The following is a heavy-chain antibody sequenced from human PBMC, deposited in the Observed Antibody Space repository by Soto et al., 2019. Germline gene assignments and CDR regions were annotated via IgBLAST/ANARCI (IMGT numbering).Heavy chain of an antibody. D-gene: IGHD3-9*01. CDR1: GHIFSNYW. CDR3: ARGYFDSGHGYDL. J-gene: IGHJ5*02. Sequence: VEAEKLSCKGPGHIFSNYWIGWVRQTPGKGLEWMGIIFFRDSETKFSPSFQGQVTISVDKSLNTVYLQWSTLKASDSGVYYCARGYFDSGHGYDLWGQGTQVTVS. V-gene: IGHV5-51*01. CDR2: IFFRDSET.